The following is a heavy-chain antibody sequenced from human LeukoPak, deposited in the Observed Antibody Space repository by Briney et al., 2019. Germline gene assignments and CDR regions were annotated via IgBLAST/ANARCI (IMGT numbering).Heavy chain of an antibody. J-gene: IGHJ5*02. V-gene: IGHV4-59*02. CDR1: GDSVNTYY. D-gene: IGHD4-11*01. CDR3: AMSNTVRRPFFDP. Sequence: SETLSLTCIGSGDSVNTYYCSWIRQAPGKGLEWVGYIYNRGSTKYNPSLKNRATISVDTSKNQFSLKLTSVTAADTAVYYCAMSNTVRRPFFDPWGQGTLVTVSS. CDR2: IYNRGST.